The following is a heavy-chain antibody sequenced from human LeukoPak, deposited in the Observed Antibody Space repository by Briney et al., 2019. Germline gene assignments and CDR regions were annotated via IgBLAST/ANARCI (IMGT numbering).Heavy chain of an antibody. D-gene: IGHD5-12*01. CDR1: GGSISSYY. CDR3: ARGGSGYDSFYYYGMDV. V-gene: IGHV4-59*01. Sequence: PSETLSLTCTVSGGSISSYYLSWIRQPPGKGLEWIGYIYDSGSTNYNPSLKSRVTISVDTSKNQFSLKLSSVTAADTAVYYCARGGSGYDSFYYYGMDVWGQGTTVTVSS. J-gene: IGHJ6*02. CDR2: IYDSGST.